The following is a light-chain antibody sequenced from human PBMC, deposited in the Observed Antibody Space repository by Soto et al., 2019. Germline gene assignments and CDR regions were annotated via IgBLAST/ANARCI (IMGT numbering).Light chain of an antibody. V-gene: IGKV1-5*03. J-gene: IGKJ1*01. CDR3: QQYNSYSRT. CDR2: KAS. CDR1: QSISSW. Sequence: DIKMTQSPSTLSASVGDRVTITFRASQSISSWLAWYQQKPGKAPKLLIYKASSLESGVPSRFSGSGSGTEFTPTISSLQPDDFATYYCQQYNSYSRTFGQGTKVDI.